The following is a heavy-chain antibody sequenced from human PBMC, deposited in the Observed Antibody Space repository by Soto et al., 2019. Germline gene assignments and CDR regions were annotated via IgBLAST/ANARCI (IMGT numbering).Heavy chain of an antibody. J-gene: IGHJ6*02. V-gene: IGHV4-4*07. CDR2: IYSDGTT. CDR3: SRVGCSNSKCYTRGMDV. CDR1: GGSISGYY. Sequence: SETMSLTCTVSGGSISGYYWSWVRQPAGKGLEWVGRIYSDGTTNYSPSLKSRVTMSLDTSKDQFSLHLNSVTAADTAVYYCSRVGCSNSKCYTRGMDVWGQGTTVTVSS. D-gene: IGHD2-2*01.